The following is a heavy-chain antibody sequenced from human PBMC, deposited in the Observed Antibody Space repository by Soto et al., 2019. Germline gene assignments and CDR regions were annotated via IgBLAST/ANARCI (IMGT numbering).Heavy chain of an antibody. CDR2: IDWDDDK. J-gene: IGHJ6*03. Sequence: SGPTLVNPTQTLTLTCTFSGFSLSTSGMCVSWIRQPPGKALEWLARIDWDDDKYYSTSLKTRLTISKDTSKNQVVLTMTNMDPVDTATYYCARTSSPGYSSDRYPLLDYYMDVWGKGTTVTVSS. V-gene: IGHV2-70*11. D-gene: IGHD6-19*01. CDR3: ARTSSPGYSSDRYPLLDYYMDV. CDR1: GFSLSTSGMC.